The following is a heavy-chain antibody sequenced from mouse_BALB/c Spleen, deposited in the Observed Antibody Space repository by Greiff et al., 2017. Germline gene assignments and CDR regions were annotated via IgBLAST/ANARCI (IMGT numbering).Heavy chain of an antibody. Sequence: VQLQQSGPELVRPGVSVKISCKGSSYTFTDYAMHWVKQSHAKSLEWIGVISTYYGNTNYNQKFKGKATMTVDKSSSTAYMELARLTSEDSAVYYCARSVPRKAMDYWGQGTSVTVSS. CDR1: SYTFTDYA. CDR3: ARSVPRKAMDY. V-gene: IGHV1-67*01. J-gene: IGHJ4*01. CDR2: ISTYYGNT.